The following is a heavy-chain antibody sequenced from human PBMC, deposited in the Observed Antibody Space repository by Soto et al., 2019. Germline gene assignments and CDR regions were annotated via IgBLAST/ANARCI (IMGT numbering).Heavy chain of an antibody. CDR2: IIPIFGTA. Sequence: EASVKVSCKASGGTFSSYAISWVRQAPGQGLEWMGGIIPIFGTANYAQKFQGRVTITADESTSTAYMELSSLRSEDTAVYYCARDLTHGGYFDYWGQGTLVTVSS. CDR3: ARDLTHGGYFDY. J-gene: IGHJ4*02. V-gene: IGHV1-69*13. D-gene: IGHD3-16*01. CDR1: GGTFSSYA.